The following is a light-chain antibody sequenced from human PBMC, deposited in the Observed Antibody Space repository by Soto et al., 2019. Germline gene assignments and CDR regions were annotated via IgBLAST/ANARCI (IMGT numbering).Light chain of an antibody. CDR1: QSISSN. J-gene: IGKJ4*01. Sequence: EIVMTQSPATPSVSPGARATLSCRASQSISSNLAWFQQKPGQATRLPRFRTSSRATGFPARFSGSGSGTEFNLTISSLQSEDFGVYYCQQYNNWPRATFGGGTKVEIK. V-gene: IGKV3-15*01. CDR2: RTS. CDR3: QQYNNWPRAT.